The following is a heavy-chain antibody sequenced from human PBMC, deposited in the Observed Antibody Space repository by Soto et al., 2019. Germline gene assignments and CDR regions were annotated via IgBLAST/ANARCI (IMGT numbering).Heavy chain of an antibody. J-gene: IGHJ6*02. CDR2: ILYDGSDK. Sequence: QVQLVESGGGVVQPGRSLRLSCAASGFTFGNYGMHWVRQPPGKGLEWMSSILYDGSDKYYADSVKGRFTISRDGSKNTLYLPMDRLRPEDTAVYYCAKWGEVSHNPGGNYYYGMDVWGQGTTVTVSS. D-gene: IGHD3-16*01. CDR1: GFTFGNYG. V-gene: IGHV3-30*18. CDR3: AKWGEVSHNPGGNYYYGMDV.